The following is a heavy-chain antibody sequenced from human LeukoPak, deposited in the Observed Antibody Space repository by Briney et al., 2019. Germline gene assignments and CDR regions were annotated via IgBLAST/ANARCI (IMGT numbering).Heavy chain of an antibody. CDR3: AKENGYKTTHFDY. J-gene: IGHJ4*02. CDR2: VSGSGGSR. D-gene: IGHD5-24*01. V-gene: IGHV3-23*01. Sequence: GGSLRLSCVASGFSFSSYAMSWVRQAPGKGLEWVSTVSGSGGSRYYADSVKGRFTISRDNSRNTQYLQMSSLRAEDTALYYCAKENGYKTTHFDYWGQGTLVTVSS. CDR1: GFSFSSYA.